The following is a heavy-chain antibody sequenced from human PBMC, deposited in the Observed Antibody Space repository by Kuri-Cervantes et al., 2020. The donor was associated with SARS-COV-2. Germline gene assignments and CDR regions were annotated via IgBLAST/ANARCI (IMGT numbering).Heavy chain of an antibody. V-gene: IGHV3-30-3*01. Sequence: GGSLRLSCAASGFTFSSYAMHWVRQAPGKGLEWVTVISYDGNNKYYADSVKGRFTISRDNAKNSLYLQMSSLRAEDTAVYYCARDLRLGKSLDYWGQGTLVTVSS. J-gene: IGHJ4*02. D-gene: IGHD7-27*01. CDR1: GFTFSSYA. CDR2: ISYDGNNK. CDR3: ARDLRLGKSLDY.